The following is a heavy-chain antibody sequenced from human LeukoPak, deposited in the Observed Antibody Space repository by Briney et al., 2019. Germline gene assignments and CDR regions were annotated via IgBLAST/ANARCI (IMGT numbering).Heavy chain of an antibody. J-gene: IGHJ3*02. Sequence: PGRSLRLSCAASGFTFSSYEMNWVRQAPGKGLEWVSYISSSGSTIYYADSVKGRFTISRDNAKNSLYLQMNSLRAEDTAVYYCARTYYIQTDAFDIWGQGTMVTVSS. CDR2: ISSSGSTI. D-gene: IGHD3-22*01. V-gene: IGHV3-48*03. CDR3: ARTYYIQTDAFDI. CDR1: GFTFSSYE.